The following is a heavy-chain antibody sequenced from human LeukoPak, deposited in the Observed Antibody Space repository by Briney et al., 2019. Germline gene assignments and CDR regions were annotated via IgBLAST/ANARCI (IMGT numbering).Heavy chain of an antibody. V-gene: IGHV1-2*02. D-gene: IGHD3-9*01. CDR2: INPNSGGT. J-gene: IGHJ4*02. Sequence: ASVKVSCKASGYTFTSYGIIWVRQAPGQGLEWMGWINPNSGGTNYAQKFQGRVTMTRDTSISTAYMELSRLRSDDTAVYYCARGDPLITIFAWGQGTLVTVSS. CDR3: ARGDPLITIFA. CDR1: GYTFTSYG.